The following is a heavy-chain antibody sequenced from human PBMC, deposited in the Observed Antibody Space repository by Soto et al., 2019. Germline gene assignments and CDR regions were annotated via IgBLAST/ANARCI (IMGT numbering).Heavy chain of an antibody. V-gene: IGHV4-4*07. CDR1: GASISGFY. D-gene: IGHD1-1*01. Sequence: PSETLSLTCTVSGASISGFYWSWIRKSAGRGLEWIGRIYATGTTDYNPSLKSRVMMSVDTSKKQFSLKLRSVTAADTAVYYCVRDGTKTLRDWFDPWGQGISVTVSS. J-gene: IGHJ5*02. CDR3: VRDGTKTLRDWFDP. CDR2: IYATGTT.